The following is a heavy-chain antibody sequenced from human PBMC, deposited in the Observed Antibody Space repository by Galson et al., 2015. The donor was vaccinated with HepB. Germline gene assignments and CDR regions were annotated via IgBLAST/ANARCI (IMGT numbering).Heavy chain of an antibody. J-gene: IGHJ4*02. V-gene: IGHV3-66*01. CDR2: IYSGGGT. D-gene: IGHD6-19*01. Sequence: SLRLSCAASGFTVSSNYMSWVRQAPGKGLEWVSVIYSGGGTYYADSVKGRSTISRDSSKNTLYLQMNSLTVEDTAVYYCARDSSGPGYWGQGTQVTVSS. CDR3: ARDSSGPGY. CDR1: GFTVSSNY.